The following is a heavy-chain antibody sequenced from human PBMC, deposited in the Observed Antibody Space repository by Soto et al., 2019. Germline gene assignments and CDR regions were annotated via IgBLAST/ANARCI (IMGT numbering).Heavy chain of an antibody. V-gene: IGHV3-11*01. J-gene: IGHJ6*02. CDR2: TSVDGGDR. D-gene: IGHD3-10*01. CDR3: ERRNGESMGYYHGMDV. Sequence: QVQLVESGGGLVKPGGSLTLSCVASGFTFSDYYMAWIRQTPGKGLEWVSYTSVDGGDRFYADSVKGRFTVSRDNDRKSLSLQMNSRRDEDTGGYYCERRNGESMGYYHGMDVWGQGTTVIVSS. CDR1: GFTFSDYY.